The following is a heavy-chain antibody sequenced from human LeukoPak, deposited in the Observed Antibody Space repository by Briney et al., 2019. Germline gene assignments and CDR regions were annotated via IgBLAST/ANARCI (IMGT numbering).Heavy chain of an antibody. J-gene: IGHJ3*02. V-gene: IGHV4-31*03. D-gene: IGHD3-22*01. Sequence: SETLSLTCTVSGGSISSSSYYWGWIRQHPGKGLEWIGYIDYSGSTDYNPSLKSRVTISSDTSKNQFSLRLSSVTAADTAVYYCAREVYYDSSGYYSKDAFDIWGQGTMVTVSS. CDR2: IDYSGST. CDR3: AREVYYDSSGYYSKDAFDI. CDR1: GGSISSSSYY.